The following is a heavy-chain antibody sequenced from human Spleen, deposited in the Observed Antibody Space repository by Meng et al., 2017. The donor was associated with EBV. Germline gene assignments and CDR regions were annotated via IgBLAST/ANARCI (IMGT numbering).Heavy chain of an antibody. V-gene: IGHV4-34*01. Sequence: AELFKHSETLTSTWAVYGGPFSGYYWSWVLQPPGKGLEWIGEINHSGSTNYNPSLKSRVTISVDTSKNQFSLKLSSVTAADTAVYYCARARHSGYDGGSSFDYWGQGTLVTVSS. CDR3: ARARHSGYDGGSSFDY. D-gene: IGHD5-12*01. CDR2: INHSGST. J-gene: IGHJ4*02. CDR1: GGPFSGYY.